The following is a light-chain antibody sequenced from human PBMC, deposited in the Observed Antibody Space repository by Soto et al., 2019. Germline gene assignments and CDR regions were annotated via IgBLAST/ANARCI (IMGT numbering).Light chain of an antibody. Sequence: AIQVTQSPSSLSASVGDRVTITCRASQGIRIDLGWYQQKPGKAPKLLIYAASSLQSRVPSRFSGSGSGTDFTLTISSLQPEDFATYYCLQDYNYPLTFGGGTKVDIK. CDR3: LQDYNYPLT. V-gene: IGKV1-6*01. CDR2: AAS. CDR1: QGIRID. J-gene: IGKJ4*01.